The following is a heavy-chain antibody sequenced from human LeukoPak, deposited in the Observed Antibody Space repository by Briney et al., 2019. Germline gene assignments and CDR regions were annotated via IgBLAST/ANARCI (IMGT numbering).Heavy chain of an antibody. CDR2: INPSGGST. CDR3: ARDRVRGLDGYNFEDYMDV. J-gene: IGHJ6*03. V-gene: IGHV1-46*01. D-gene: IGHD5-24*01. Sequence: PGASVKVSCKASGYTFTSYYMHWVRQAPGQGLEWMGIINPSGGSTSYAQKFQGRVTMTRDTSTSTVYMELSSLRSEDTAVYYCARDRVRGLDGYNFEDYMDVWGKGTTVTISS. CDR1: GYTFTSYY.